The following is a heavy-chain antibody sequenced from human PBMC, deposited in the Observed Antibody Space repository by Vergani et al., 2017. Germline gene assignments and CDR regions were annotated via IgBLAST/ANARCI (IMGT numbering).Heavy chain of an antibody. V-gene: IGHV3-30*04. J-gene: IGHJ5*02. CDR3: AREYLVYWFDP. CDR1: GFTFSSYA. D-gene: IGHD2-2*02. Sequence: QVQLVESGGGVVQPGRSLRLSCAASGFTFSSYAMHWVRQAPGKGLEWVAVISYDGSNKYYADSVKGRFTISRDNSKNTLYLQMNSLRAEDTAVYYCAREYLVYWFDPWGQGTLVTVSS. CDR2: ISYDGSNK.